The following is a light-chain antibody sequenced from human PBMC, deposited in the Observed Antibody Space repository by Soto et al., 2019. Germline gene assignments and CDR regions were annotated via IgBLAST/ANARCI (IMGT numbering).Light chain of an antibody. CDR1: QSVSSSY. Sequence: EIVLTQSPGTLSLSPGERATFSCRASQSVSSSYLAWYQQKPGQAPRLLIYGASSRATDIPDRFSGSGSGTDFTLTINRLEPEDFAVYYCQQYGSSLITFGQGTKVDIK. CDR2: GAS. J-gene: IGKJ1*01. CDR3: QQYGSSLIT. V-gene: IGKV3-20*01.